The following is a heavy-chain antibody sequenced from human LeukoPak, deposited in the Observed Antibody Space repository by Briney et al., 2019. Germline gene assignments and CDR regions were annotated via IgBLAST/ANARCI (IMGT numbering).Heavy chain of an antibody. D-gene: IGHD1-26*01. CDR3: ARRLVGATKDDAFDI. V-gene: IGHV5-51*01. J-gene: IGHJ3*02. Sequence: GESLQISCKGSGYSFTSYWIGWVRQLPGKGLEWMGIIYPGDSDTRYSPSFQGQVTISADKSISTAYLQWSSLKASDTAMYYCARRLVGATKDDAFDIWGQGTMVTVSS. CDR2: IYPGDSDT. CDR1: GYSFTSYW.